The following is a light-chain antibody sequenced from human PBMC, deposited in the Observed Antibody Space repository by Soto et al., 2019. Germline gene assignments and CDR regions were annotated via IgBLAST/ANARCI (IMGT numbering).Light chain of an antibody. CDR2: DAS. J-gene: IGKJ5*01. Sequence: PGERATLSCRASQSIRSYLAWYQQKPGQAPRLLIYDASNRATGIPARFSGSGSGTDFTLTISSLEPEDFAVYYCQQRSNWPPITFGQGTRLEIK. V-gene: IGKV3-11*01. CDR1: QSIRSY. CDR3: QQRSNWPPIT.